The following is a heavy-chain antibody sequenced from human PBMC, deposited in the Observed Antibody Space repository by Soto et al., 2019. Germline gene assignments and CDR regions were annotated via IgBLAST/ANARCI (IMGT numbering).Heavy chain of an antibody. J-gene: IGHJ5*02. Sequence: SVKVSCKASGGTFSSYAISWVRQAPGQGLEWMGGIIPIFGTANYAEKFQGRVTITADKSTSTAYMELSSLRSEDTAVYYCARDKLRFGELFTWFDPWGQGTLVTVSS. CDR3: ARDKLRFGELFTWFDP. V-gene: IGHV1-69*06. CDR1: GGTFSSYA. D-gene: IGHD3-10*01. CDR2: IIPIFGTA.